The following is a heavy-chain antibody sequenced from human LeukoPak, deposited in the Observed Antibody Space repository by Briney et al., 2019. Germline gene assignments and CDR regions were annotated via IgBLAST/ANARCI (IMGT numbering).Heavy chain of an antibody. J-gene: IGHJ4*02. CDR3: ASHRGLLWFGDLTGFDY. D-gene: IGHD3-10*01. Sequence: SETLSLTCTVSSGSISSSSHYWAWIRQPAGTGLEWIGTIFHDGSTYYNPSLKSRVTISVDTSTNQFSLNVASVTAADTAVYYCASHRGLLWFGDLTGFDYWGQGALARVSS. V-gene: IGHV4-39*01. CDR1: SGSISSSSHY. CDR2: IFHDGST.